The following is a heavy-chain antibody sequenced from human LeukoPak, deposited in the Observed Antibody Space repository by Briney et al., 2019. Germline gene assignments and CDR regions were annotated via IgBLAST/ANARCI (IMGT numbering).Heavy chain of an antibody. CDR1: GFTFSSYE. CDR3: ARVDSYGPTFDY. D-gene: IGHD5-18*01. J-gene: IGHJ4*02. V-gene: IGHV3-48*03. Sequence: PGGPLRLSCAASGFTFSSYEMNWVRQAPGEGLEWVSYISSSGRMIHYADSVKGRFTISRDNAKNTLYLQMNSLRADDTAVYYCARVDSYGPTFDYWGQGTLVTVSS. CDR2: ISSSGRMI.